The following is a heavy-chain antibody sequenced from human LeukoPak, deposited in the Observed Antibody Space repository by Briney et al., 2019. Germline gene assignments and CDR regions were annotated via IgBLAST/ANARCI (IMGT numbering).Heavy chain of an antibody. J-gene: IGHJ3*02. CDR2: IKAKTHGGTT. Sequence: GGSLRLSCAASGFAFGSYWMSWVRQAPGKRLEWVGRIKAKTHGGTTDYAAPVNGRFAISRDDSTNAVYLQMNSLKTDDTALYYCVTEGFTYGFHSCDTWGQGTTVTISS. D-gene: IGHD5-18*01. CDR1: GFAFGSYW. V-gene: IGHV3-15*01. CDR3: VTEGFTYGFHSCDT.